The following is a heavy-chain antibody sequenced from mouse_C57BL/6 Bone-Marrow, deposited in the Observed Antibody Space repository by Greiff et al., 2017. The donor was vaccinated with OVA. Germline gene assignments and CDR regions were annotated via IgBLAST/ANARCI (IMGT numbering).Heavy chain of an antibody. CDR3: ARQLRLHYYAMDY. J-gene: IGHJ4*01. CDR2: IYPGSGST. CDR1: GYTFTSYW. V-gene: IGHV1-55*01. Sequence: LQQPGAELVKPGASVKMSCKASGYTFTSYWITWVKQRPGQGLEWIGDIYPGSGSTNYNEKFKSKATLTVDTSSSTAYMQLSSLTSEDSAVYYCARQLRLHYYAMDYWGQGTSVTVSS. D-gene: IGHD3-2*02.